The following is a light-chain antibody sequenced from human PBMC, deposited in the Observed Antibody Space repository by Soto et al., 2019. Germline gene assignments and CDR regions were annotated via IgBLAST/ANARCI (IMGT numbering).Light chain of an antibody. V-gene: IGLV3-1*01. CDR3: QAWDSSTGGV. CDR2: QDS. J-gene: IGLJ2*01. Sequence: SYELTQPPSVSVSPGQTASITCSGDTLGDKYACWYQQKPGQSPVLVIYQDSKRPSGTPERFSGSNSGNTATLTISGTQAMDEADYYCQAWDSSTGGVFGGGTKLTVL. CDR1: TLGDKY.